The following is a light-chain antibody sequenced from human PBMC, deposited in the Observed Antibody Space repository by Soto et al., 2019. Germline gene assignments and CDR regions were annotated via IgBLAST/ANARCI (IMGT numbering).Light chain of an antibody. J-gene: IGLJ3*02. Sequence: QSALTQPASVSGSPGQSITISCTGTSSDVGGYNYVSWYQQHPGKAPKLMIYDVTNRPSGVSNRFSGSKSGNTASLTISGRQAEDEADYYCSSYTGSSTPLVFGGGTQLTVL. V-gene: IGLV2-14*01. CDR3: SSYTGSSTPLV. CDR1: SSDVGGYNY. CDR2: DVT.